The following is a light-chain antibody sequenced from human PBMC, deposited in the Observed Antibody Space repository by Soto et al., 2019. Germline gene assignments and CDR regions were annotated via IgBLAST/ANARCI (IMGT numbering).Light chain of an antibody. CDR2: KAS. CDR3: QQYKDNPWT. Sequence: DIQMTQSPSSLSASVGDRVTITCRASQGISSWLAWYQQKPGKAPKLLIYKASNLESGVPSRFGGSGSGSEFTLTISNLQPDDFATYYCQQYKDNPWTFGQGTKVEFK. J-gene: IGKJ1*01. CDR1: QGISSW. V-gene: IGKV1-5*03.